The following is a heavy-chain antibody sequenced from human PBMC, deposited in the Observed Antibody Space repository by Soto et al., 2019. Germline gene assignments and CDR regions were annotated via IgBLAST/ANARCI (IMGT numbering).Heavy chain of an antibody. CDR1: GGAISSGGYY. Sequence: SETLSLTCTVSGGAISSGGYYWSWIRQHPGKVLEWIVYIYYSGGTYYNPSLKSRVTISLDTSENQFSLKLSSVTAEDTAVYYFASVPDYWGQGTLVTVSS. CDR3: ASVPDY. CDR2: IYYSGGT. V-gene: IGHV4-31*03. J-gene: IGHJ4*02.